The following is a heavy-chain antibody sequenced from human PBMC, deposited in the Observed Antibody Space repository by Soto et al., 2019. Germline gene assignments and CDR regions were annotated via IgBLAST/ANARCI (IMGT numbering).Heavy chain of an antibody. CDR1: GYTFTSYG. V-gene: IGHV1-18*01. J-gene: IGHJ6*02. CDR2: ISAYNGNT. Sequence: QVQLVQSGAEVKKPGASVKVSCKASGYTFTSYGISWVRQAPGQGLEWMGWISAYNGNTNYAQKLQGRVTVTTDTSTSTAYMELRSLRSDDTAVYYCARVTYYDFWSGYYQSSADGGMDVWGQGTTVTVSS. CDR3: ARVTYYDFWSGYYQSSADGGMDV. D-gene: IGHD3-3*01.